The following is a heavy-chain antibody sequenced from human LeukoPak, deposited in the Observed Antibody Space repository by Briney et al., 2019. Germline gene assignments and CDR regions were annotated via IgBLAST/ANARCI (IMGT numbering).Heavy chain of an antibody. CDR3: ARDSSSWYDAFDI. CDR1: GFTFSSYG. V-gene: IGHV3-7*01. J-gene: IGHJ3*02. D-gene: IGHD6-13*01. CDR2: IKQDGSEK. Sequence: PGRSLRLSCAASGFTFSSYGMHWVRQAPGKGLEWVANIKQDGSEKYYVDSVKGRFTISRDNAKNSLYLQMNSLRAEDTAVYYCARDSSSWYDAFDIWGQGTMVTVSS.